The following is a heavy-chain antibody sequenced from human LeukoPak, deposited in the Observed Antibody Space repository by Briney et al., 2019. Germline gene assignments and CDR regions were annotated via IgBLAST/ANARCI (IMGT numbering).Heavy chain of an antibody. J-gene: IGHJ6*02. D-gene: IGHD3-16*01. CDR2: ISYDGDNE. CDR1: GFTFSNYA. CDR3: ARVRGGRSWYYYGMDV. Sequence: TGGSLRLSCAGSGFTFSNYAVSWVRQAPGKGLEWVAVISYDGDNEYYADSVKGQFTISRDNSKDRLYLQMNSLRPEDTAMYYCARVRGGRSWYYYGMDVWGRGTTVTISS. V-gene: IGHV3-30-3*01.